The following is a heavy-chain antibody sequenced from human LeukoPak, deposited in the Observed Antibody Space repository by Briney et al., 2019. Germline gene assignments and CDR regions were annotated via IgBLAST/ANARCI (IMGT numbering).Heavy chain of an antibody. D-gene: IGHD6-19*01. V-gene: IGHV3-15*01. CDR2: IKSKTDGGTT. Sequence: GGSLRLSCAASGFTFSNAWMSWVRQAPGKGLEWVGRIKSKTDGGTTDYAAPVKGRFTISRDDSKNTLYLQMNSLKTEDTAVYYCTTGAQWLTRFDYWGQGTLVTVSS. CDR1: GFTFSNAW. CDR3: TTGAQWLTRFDY. J-gene: IGHJ4*02.